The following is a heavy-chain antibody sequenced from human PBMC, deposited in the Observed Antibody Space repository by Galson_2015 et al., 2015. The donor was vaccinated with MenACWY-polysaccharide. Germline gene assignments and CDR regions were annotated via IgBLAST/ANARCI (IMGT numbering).Heavy chain of an antibody. V-gene: IGHV3-23*01. D-gene: IGHD3-16*01. CDR3: AKDTGPGEYAYSWGPCDI. J-gene: IGHJ3*02. Sequence: SLRLSCAASGFTFSSYAMSWVRQAPGKGLEWVSGVSASGGSTVYTDSAKGRFTMSRDNSKRSLYLQMNSLRAEDTAVYYCAKDTGPGEYAYSWGPCDIWGRGTMVTVSS. CDR1: GFTFSSYA. CDR2: VSASGGST.